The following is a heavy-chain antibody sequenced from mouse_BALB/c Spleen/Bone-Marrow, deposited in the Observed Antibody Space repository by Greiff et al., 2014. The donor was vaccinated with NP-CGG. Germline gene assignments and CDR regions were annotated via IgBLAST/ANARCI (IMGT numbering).Heavy chain of an antibody. J-gene: IGHJ2*01. D-gene: IGHD2-4*01. CDR3: ARDYYDYYFDY. CDR1: GYSFTGYF. CDR2: INPYNGDT. V-gene: IGHV1-20*02. Sequence: EVQLQQSGPELVKPGASVKISCKASGYSFTGYFMNWVMQSHGKSLEWIGRINPYNGDTFYNQKFKGKATLTVDKSSSTAPMELRSLASEDSAVYYCARDYYDYYFDYWGQGTTLTVSS.